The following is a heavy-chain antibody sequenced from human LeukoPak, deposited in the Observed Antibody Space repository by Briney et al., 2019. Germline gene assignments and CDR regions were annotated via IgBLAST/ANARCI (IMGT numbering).Heavy chain of an antibody. V-gene: IGHV3-30-3*01. CDR3: ARGSRRTHYYYYGMDV. J-gene: IGHJ6*02. CDR2: ISYDGSNK. CDR1: GFTFSSYA. Sequence: GGSLRLSCAASGFTFSSYAVHWVRQAPGKGLEWVAVISYDGSNKYYADSVKGRFTISRDNSKNTLYLQMNSLRAEDTAVYYCARGSRRTHYYYYGMDVWGQGTTVTVSS.